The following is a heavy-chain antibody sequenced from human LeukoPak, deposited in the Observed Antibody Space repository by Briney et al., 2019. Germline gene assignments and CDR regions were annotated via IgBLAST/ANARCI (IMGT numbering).Heavy chain of an antibody. CDR3: ARSSALNAYGAL. CDR2: ISAYNGNT. CDR1: GYTFTSYG. J-gene: IGHJ4*02. Sequence: ASVKVSCKASGYTFTSYGISWGRQAPGQGLEWMGWISAYNGNTNYAQKLQSRVTMTTDTSTSTRYMEQRSPRSPDTPVYYVARSSALNAYGALWGQGPLVPSPQ. D-gene: IGHD4/OR15-4a*01. V-gene: IGHV1-18*01.